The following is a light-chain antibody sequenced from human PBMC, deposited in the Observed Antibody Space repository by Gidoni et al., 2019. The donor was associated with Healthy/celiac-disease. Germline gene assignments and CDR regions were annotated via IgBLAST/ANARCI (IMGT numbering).Light chain of an antibody. CDR3: QQSYSTWT. J-gene: IGKJ1*01. CDR2: AAS. V-gene: IGKV1-39*01. CDR1: QSISSY. Sequence: DIQMTQSPSSLSASVGDRVTITCRASQSISSYLNWYQQKPGKAPKLLIYAASSLHSGVPARFSGSGSGTDFTLTISSLQPEDVATYYCQQSYSTWTFGQGTKVEIK.